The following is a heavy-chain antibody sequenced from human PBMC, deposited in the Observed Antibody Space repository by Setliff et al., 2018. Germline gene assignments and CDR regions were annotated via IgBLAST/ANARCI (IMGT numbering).Heavy chain of an antibody. CDR1: GFTFRDYG. CDR2: TNWNGDDI. D-gene: IGHD1-1*01. CDR3: AKDYLSRWWNEPPLYFDD. Sequence: PGGSLRLSCAASGFTFRDYGMNWVRQVPGKGLEWVSGTNWNGDDISYADSVRGRFTTSRDNARNSLHLQMNDVRREDAAFYYCAKDYLSRWWNEPPLYFDDWGPGVLVTVSS. J-gene: IGHJ4*01. V-gene: IGHV3-20*04.